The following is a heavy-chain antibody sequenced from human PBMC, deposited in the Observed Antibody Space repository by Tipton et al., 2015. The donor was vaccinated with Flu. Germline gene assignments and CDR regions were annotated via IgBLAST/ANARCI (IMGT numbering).Heavy chain of an antibody. CDR2: IISDGTST. Sequence: SLRLSCAASGYTFSNYWMHWVRQAPGKGLVWVSRIISDGTSTSYADSVKGRFTISRDNAKNTLYLQVNSLRAEDTAVYYCARGGIYSYGSLDYWGQGTLVTVSS. CDR3: ARGGIYSYGSLDY. J-gene: IGHJ4*02. D-gene: IGHD5-18*01. V-gene: IGHV3-74*01. CDR1: GYTFSNYW.